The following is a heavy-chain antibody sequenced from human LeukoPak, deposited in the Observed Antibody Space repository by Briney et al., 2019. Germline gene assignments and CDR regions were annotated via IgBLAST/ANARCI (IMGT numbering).Heavy chain of an antibody. D-gene: IGHD3-9*01. CDR3: ARGGPRYFDWLLPDLDY. CDR1: GFTFSSYN. Sequence: PGGSLRLSCAASGFTFSSYNMNWVRQAPGKGLEWVSSISSSSSYIYYADSVKGRFTISRDNAKNSLYLQMNSLRAEDTAVYYCARGGPRYFDWLLPDLDYWGQGTLVTVSS. V-gene: IGHV3-21*01. CDR2: ISSSSSYI. J-gene: IGHJ4*02.